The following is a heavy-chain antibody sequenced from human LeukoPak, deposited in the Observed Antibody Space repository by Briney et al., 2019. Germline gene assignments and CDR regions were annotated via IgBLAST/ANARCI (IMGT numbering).Heavy chain of an antibody. J-gene: IGHJ6*02. V-gene: IGHV3-23*01. CDR2: ITNSGGST. CDR1: GFTFSSFA. CDR3: ARDGGIIRFGGQDV. D-gene: IGHD3-16*01. Sequence: GGSLRLSCAASGFTFSSFAMSWVRQGPGKGLGWVSTITNSGGSTYYADSVKGRFTISRDNSKNTLYLQMNSLRVEDTAVYYCARDGGIIRFGGQDVWGQGTTVIVS.